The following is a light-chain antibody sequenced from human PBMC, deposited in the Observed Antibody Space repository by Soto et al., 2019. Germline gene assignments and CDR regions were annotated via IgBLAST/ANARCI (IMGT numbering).Light chain of an antibody. CDR2: GAV. CDR3: QQYGFPPWT. J-gene: IGKJ1*01. Sequence: EIVLTQSPGTLSLSAGERATLSCEASQSVYSSHLAWYQQNPGQSPRLLIYGAVSRATGIPARFSGSASGTEFTLSISRLEPEDSAVYYCQQYGFPPWTFGQGTKVEV. V-gene: IGKV3-20*01. CDR1: QSVYSSH.